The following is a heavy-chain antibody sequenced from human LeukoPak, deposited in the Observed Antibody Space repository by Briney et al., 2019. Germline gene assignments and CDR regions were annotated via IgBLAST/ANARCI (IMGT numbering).Heavy chain of an antibody. CDR3: ARVVTMVRGVQVGDY. Sequence: ASVKVSCKASGYPCTSYGISWVRQAPGQGLEWMGWISAYNGNTNYAQKLQGRVTMTTDTSTSTAYMELRSLRSDDTAVYYCARVVTMVRGVQVGDYWGQGTLVTVSS. CDR2: ISAYNGNT. J-gene: IGHJ4*02. CDR1: GYPCTSYG. D-gene: IGHD3-10*01. V-gene: IGHV1-18*04.